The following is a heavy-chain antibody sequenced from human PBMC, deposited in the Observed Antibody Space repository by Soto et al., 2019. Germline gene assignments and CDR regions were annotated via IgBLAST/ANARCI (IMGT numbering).Heavy chain of an antibody. Sequence: KPSETLSLTCAVYGGSFSGYYWSWIRQPPGKGLEWIGEINHSGSTNYNPSLKSRVTISVDTSKNQSSLTLSSVTAADTAVHYCAQEVRITIFGVALGGWFDPWGQGTLVTVSS. V-gene: IGHV4-34*01. CDR1: GGSFSGYY. CDR2: INHSGST. CDR3: AQEVRITIFGVALGGWFDP. D-gene: IGHD3-3*01. J-gene: IGHJ5*02.